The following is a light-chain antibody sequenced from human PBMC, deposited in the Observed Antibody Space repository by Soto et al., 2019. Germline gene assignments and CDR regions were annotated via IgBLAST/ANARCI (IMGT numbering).Light chain of an antibody. CDR2: HAS. Sequence: DIQMTQSPSTLSASVGDRVTITCRASQSIFTYLAWYQQKPGEAPKLLIFHASSLQSGVPSRFSGSGSGTEFTLTISSLQPDDFATYYCQQYNSYPITFGQGTRLEIK. J-gene: IGKJ5*01. CDR1: QSIFTY. V-gene: IGKV1-5*01. CDR3: QQYNSYPIT.